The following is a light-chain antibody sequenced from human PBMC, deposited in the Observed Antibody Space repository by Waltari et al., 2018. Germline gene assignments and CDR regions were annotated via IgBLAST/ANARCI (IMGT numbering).Light chain of an antibody. V-gene: IGLV1-44*01. CDR2: SDD. Sequence: QSVLTQPPSASGTPGQSIITSCSSTSNTVNWFQQVPGAAPKLLIFSDDQRPLGVPARFYGSRSGTSASLASSGVRSEDEADYYCATWVKSLEGWLFGGGTKVTV. CDR1: SNT. CDR3: ATWVKSLEGWL. J-gene: IGLJ2*01.